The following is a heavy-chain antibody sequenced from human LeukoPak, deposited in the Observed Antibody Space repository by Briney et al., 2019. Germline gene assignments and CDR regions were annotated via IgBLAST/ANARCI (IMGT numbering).Heavy chain of an antibody. V-gene: IGHV5-51*01. CDR2: IYPGDSDT. CDR3: ARRGYCSGGDCHSSAFDI. Sequence: GESLKISCKGSGYSFTTYWIAWVRQMPGKSLEWMGIIYPGDSDTRNSPSFQGQVTISADKSISTAYLQWSSLKASDTAIYYCARRGYCSGGDCHSSAFDIWGQGTMVTVSS. CDR1: GYSFTTYW. D-gene: IGHD2-15*01. J-gene: IGHJ3*02.